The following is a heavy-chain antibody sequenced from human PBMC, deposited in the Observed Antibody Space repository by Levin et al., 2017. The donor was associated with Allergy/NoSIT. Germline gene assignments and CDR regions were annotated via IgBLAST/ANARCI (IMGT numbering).Heavy chain of an antibody. Sequence: GESLKISCAASGFTFSSYGMHWVRQAPGKGLEWVAVIWYDGSNKYYADSVKGRFTISRDNSKNTLYLQMNSLRAEDTAVYYCARDGPGRSSPHLNRVGFYYYYYMDVWGKGTTVTVSS. CDR3: ARDGPGRSSPHLNRVGFYYYYYMDV. V-gene: IGHV3-33*01. J-gene: IGHJ6*03. CDR2: IWYDGSNK. D-gene: IGHD6-6*01. CDR1: GFTFSSYG.